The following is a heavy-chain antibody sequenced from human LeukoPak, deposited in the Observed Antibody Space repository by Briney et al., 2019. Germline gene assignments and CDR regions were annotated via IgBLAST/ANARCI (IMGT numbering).Heavy chain of an antibody. CDR1: GGSISSGDYY. CDR3: VRHDGRGGATMGAFDS. J-gene: IGHJ5*01. V-gene: IGHV4-30-4*01. Sequence: SETLSLTCTVSGGSISSGDYYWSWIRQPPGKGLEWIGYIYYSGSTYYNPSLNSRVTISVVTSDQFTLQLNSVTAADTAVYYCVRHDGRGGATMGAFDSWGQGSLVTVSS. CDR2: IYYSGST. D-gene: IGHD5-12*01.